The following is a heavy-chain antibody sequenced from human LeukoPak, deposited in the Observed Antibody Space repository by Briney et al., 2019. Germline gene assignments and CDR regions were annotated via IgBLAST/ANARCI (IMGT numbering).Heavy chain of an antibody. J-gene: IGHJ5*02. D-gene: IGHD5-18*01. V-gene: IGHV2-70*04. CDR2: IDWDDDK. CDR3: TRSRGYDYGYDQ. Sequence: SGPTLVNPTHTLTLTCTFSWFSLTTSGMRVSWIRQPPGKALEWLARIDWDDDKYYSTSLKTRLTISKDNPKNQVVLIMTNMDPVDTATYYCTRSRGYDYGYDQWGQGTLVTVSS. CDR1: WFSLTTSGMR.